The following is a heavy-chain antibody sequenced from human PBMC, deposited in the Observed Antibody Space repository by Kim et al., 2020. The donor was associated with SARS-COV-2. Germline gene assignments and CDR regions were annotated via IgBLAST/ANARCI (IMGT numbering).Heavy chain of an antibody. CDR1: GGSISSYY. D-gene: IGHD6-13*01. V-gene: IGHV4-59*01. CDR3: ARDGIAAAGIEAFDI. Sequence: SETLSLTCTVSGGSISSYYWSWIRQPPGKGLEWIGYIYYSGSTNYNPSLKSRVTISVDTSKNQFSLKLSSVTAADTAVYYCARDGIAAAGIEAFDIWGQGTMVTVSS. J-gene: IGHJ3*02. CDR2: IYYSGST.